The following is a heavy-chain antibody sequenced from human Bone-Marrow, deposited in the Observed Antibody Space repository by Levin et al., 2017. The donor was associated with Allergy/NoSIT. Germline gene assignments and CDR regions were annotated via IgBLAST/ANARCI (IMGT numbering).Heavy chain of an antibody. CDR1: GFTFSDYY. D-gene: IGHD6-19*01. V-gene: IGHV3-11*01. J-gene: IGHJ4*02. Sequence: PGGSLRLSCTASGFTFSDYYMSWIRQAPGKGLQWVSYISSSGSAIYYADSVKGRFSISRDNAKNSLYLQMNSLRAEDTAVYYCARIDSGWYYLADYWGQGTLVTVSS. CDR2: ISSSGSAI. CDR3: ARIDSGWYYLADY.